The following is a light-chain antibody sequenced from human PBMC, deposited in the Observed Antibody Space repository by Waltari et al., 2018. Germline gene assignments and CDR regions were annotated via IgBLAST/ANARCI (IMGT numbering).Light chain of an antibody. CDR3: FSSGETHWV. J-gene: IGLJ3*02. CDR2: EGD. CDR1: SSDVGNYNV. Sequence: QSALTQPASVSGSPGQSITISCTGTSSDVGNYNVVSWYQQYQEKAPKLMIYEGDKCPSGVSNLFSSSNSANSASLTISWLQAEDEADYFCFSSGETHWVFGGGTKLTVL. V-gene: IGLV2-23*01.